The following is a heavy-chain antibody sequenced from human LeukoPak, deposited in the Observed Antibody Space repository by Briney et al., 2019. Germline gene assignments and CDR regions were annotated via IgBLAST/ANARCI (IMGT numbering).Heavy chain of an antibody. CDR3: ARSFVVVAATVAFDI. CDR1: GGSFSSYY. V-gene: IGHV4-34*01. J-gene: IGHJ3*02. D-gene: IGHD2-15*01. Sequence: SEALSLTCAVYGGSFSSYYWSWIRQPPGKGLEWIGEINHSGSTNYNPSRKSRVTISVDTSKNQFSLKLSSVTAADTAVYYCARSFVVVAATVAFDIWGQGTMVTVSS. CDR2: INHSGST.